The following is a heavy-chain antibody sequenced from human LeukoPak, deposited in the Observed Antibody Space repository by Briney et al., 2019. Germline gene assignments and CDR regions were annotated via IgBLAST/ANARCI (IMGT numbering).Heavy chain of an antibody. J-gene: IGHJ4*02. CDR1: GGSISSRPYY. D-gene: IGHD3-16*01. V-gene: IGHV4-39*07. CDR3: ARWGALTQGFDY. CDR2: FDYSGST. Sequence: PSETLSLTCTVSGGSISSRPYYWGWIRQPPGKGLEWLGSFDYSGSTYYKPSLKSRVTISVDASKNQFSLKLSSVTAADTAVYYCARWGALTQGFDYWGQGTLVTVSS.